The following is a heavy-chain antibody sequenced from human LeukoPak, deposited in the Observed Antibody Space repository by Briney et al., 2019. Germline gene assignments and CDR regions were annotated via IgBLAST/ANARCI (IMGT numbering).Heavy chain of an antibody. CDR3: ARDGYCSSTSCPWAYFDF. D-gene: IGHD2-2*01. V-gene: IGHV3-64*01. Sequence: PGGSLRLSCAASGFTFGSYAMHWVRQAPGKGLEFVSVISSNGGSTYYANSVKGRFTISRDNSKNTLYLQMGSLRAEDMAVYYCARDGYCSSTSCPWAYFDFWGQGTLVTVSS. CDR2: ISSNGGST. CDR1: GFTFGSYA. J-gene: IGHJ4*02.